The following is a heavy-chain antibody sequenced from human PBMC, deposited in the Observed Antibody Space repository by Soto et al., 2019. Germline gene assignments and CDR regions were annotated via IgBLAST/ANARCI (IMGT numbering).Heavy chain of an antibody. D-gene: IGHD6-19*01. CDR3: AGTGYSSGLPGWFQH. CDR1: GGSIRSYY. Sequence: QVQLQGSGPGLVKPSETLSLTCTVSGGSIRSYYWSWIRQPPGKGLEWIGYIYYSGSTNYNPSLKSRVTISVDTSKNQFSLRLSSVTAADTALYYCAGTGYSSGLPGWFQHWGQGTLVTVSS. J-gene: IGHJ1*01. CDR2: IYYSGST. V-gene: IGHV4-59*01.